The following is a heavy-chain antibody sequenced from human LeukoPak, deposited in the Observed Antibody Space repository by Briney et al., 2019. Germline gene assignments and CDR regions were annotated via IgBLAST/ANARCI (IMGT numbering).Heavy chain of an antibody. CDR3: ARPKGGGSTAPYYYYYGMDV. Sequence: PGGSLRLSCAASGFTVSSNYMSWVRQAPGKGLEWVSVIYSGGSTYYADSVKGRFTISRDNSKNTLYLQMNSLRAEDTAVYYCARPKGGGSTAPYYYYYGMDVWGHGTTVTVSS. J-gene: IGHJ6*02. CDR2: IYSGGST. V-gene: IGHV3-53*01. D-gene: IGHD5/OR15-5a*01. CDR1: GFTVSSNY.